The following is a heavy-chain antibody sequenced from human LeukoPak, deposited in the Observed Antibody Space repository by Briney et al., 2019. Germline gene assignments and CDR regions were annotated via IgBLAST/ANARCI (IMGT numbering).Heavy chain of an antibody. Sequence: PGGSLRLSCAASGFPFSGSAIHWVRPASGKGLEWVGRIRDKSNSYATAYAASVKGRFTISRDDSKNTAYLQMNSLKTEDTAVYYCTRQPNFDFWGQGTLVTVSS. CDR3: TRQPNFDF. V-gene: IGHV3-73*01. CDR1: GFPFSGSA. J-gene: IGHJ4*02. CDR2: IRDKSNSYAT.